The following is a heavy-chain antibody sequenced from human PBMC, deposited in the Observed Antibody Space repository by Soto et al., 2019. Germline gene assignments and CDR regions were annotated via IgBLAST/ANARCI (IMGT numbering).Heavy chain of an antibody. CDR2: ISAHNGNT. CDR3: ARGRYGGY. CDR1: GYAFTTYG. V-gene: IGHV1-18*01. D-gene: IGHD3-10*01. J-gene: IGHJ4*02. Sequence: QVHLVQSGAEVKKPGASVKVSCQASGYAFTTYGITWVRQAPGQGLEWMGWISAHNGNTNYAQKLQGRVTVTRDTSTSTAYLELRSLRSDDTAVYYCARGRYGGYWGQGALVTVSS.